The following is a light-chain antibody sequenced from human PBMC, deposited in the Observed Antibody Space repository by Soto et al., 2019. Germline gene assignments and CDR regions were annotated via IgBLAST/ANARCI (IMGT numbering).Light chain of an antibody. CDR2: SNT. Sequence: QAVVTQPPSASGTPGQRVTISCSGSRSDIGSNSVNWYQQLPGTAPKLLIYSNTQRPSGVPDRFSGSKSGTSASLAISGLQSVDEADYYCAAWDDSLNGPVFGGGTKLTVL. V-gene: IGLV1-44*01. CDR3: AAWDDSLNGPV. CDR1: RSDIGSNS. J-gene: IGLJ2*01.